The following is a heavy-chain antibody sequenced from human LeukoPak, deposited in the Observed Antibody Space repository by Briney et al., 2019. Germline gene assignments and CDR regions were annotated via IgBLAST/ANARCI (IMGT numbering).Heavy chain of an antibody. Sequence: GGSLRLSCAASGFTFSNYGMHWVRQAPGKGLEWVALIWYDGSNKYYADSVRGRFTISRENSKNTLYLQMNCLRAEDTAVYYCARDGGYGGNPNDAFDMWGQGTMVTVSS. CDR3: ARDGGYGGNPNDAFDM. D-gene: IGHD4-23*01. V-gene: IGHV3-33*01. J-gene: IGHJ3*02. CDR2: IWYDGSNK. CDR1: GFTFSNYG.